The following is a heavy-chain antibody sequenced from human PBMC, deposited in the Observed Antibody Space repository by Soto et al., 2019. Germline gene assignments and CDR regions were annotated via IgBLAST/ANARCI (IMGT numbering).Heavy chain of an antibody. V-gene: IGHV3-21*06. J-gene: IGHJ4*02. CDR1: GFIFTRYS. Sequence: EVQLVESGGGLVKPGGSLRLSCAASGFIFTRYSMNWVRQAPGKGLEWVSSISSTTNYIYYGDSMKGRFTISRDNAKNSLYLEMNGLRAEDTAVYYCARESEDLTSNFDYWGQGTLVTVSS. CDR2: ISSTTNYI. CDR3: ARESEDLTSNFDY.